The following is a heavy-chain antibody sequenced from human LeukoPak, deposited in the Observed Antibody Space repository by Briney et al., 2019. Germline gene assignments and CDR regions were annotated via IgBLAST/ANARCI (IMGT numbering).Heavy chain of an antibody. J-gene: IGHJ4*02. CDR3: ARSLSPYYGSGSLFDY. Sequence: ASVKVSCKASGYTFTSYGISWVRQAPGQGLEWIGWISAYNGNTNYAQKLQGRVTMTTDTSTSTAYMELRSLRSDDTAVYYCARSLSPYYGSGSLFDYWGQGTLVTVSS. CDR1: GYTFTSYG. V-gene: IGHV1-18*01. CDR2: ISAYNGNT. D-gene: IGHD3-10*01.